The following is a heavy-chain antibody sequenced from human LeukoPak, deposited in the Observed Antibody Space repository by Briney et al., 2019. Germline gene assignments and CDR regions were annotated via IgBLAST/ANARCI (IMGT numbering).Heavy chain of an antibody. D-gene: IGHD6-6*01. CDR3: ARGQGRVRIAARGRYDY. Sequence: PSETLSLXCTVSGGSISSSSYYWSWIRQPPGKGLEWIGEINHSGSTNYNPSLKSRVTISVDTSKNQFSLKLRSVTAADTAVYYCARGQGRVRIAARGRYDYWGQGTLVTVSS. V-gene: IGHV4-39*07. J-gene: IGHJ4*02. CDR1: GGSISSSSYY. CDR2: INHSGST.